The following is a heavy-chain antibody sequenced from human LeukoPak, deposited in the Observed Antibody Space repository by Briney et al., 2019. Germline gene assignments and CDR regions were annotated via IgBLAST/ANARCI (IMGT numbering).Heavy chain of an antibody. J-gene: IGHJ4*02. Sequence: GGSLRLSCAASGFTFSSYWMHWVRQAPGKGLVWVSRINSDGSSTSYADSVKGRFTISRDNAKNTLYLQINSLRAEDTAVYYCARGSRYSYGYFDYWGQGTLVTVSS. CDR2: INSDGSST. CDR1: GFTFSSYW. V-gene: IGHV3-74*01. CDR3: ARGSRYSYGYFDY. D-gene: IGHD5-18*01.